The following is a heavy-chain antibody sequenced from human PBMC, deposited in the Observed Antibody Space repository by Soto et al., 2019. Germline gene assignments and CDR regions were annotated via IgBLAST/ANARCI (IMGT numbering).Heavy chain of an antibody. J-gene: IGHJ4*02. D-gene: IGHD4-17*01. CDR2: IVVGSGNT. Sequence: QMQLMQSGPEVKKPGTSVKVSCKASGFTFTSSAVQWVRQARGQRLEWIGWIVVGSGNTNYAQKFQERVTITRDMSTSTAYMELSSLRSEDTAVYYCAAGSNGDYRDDYWGQGTLVTVSS. CDR3: AAGSNGDYRDDY. CDR1: GFTFTSSA. V-gene: IGHV1-58*01.